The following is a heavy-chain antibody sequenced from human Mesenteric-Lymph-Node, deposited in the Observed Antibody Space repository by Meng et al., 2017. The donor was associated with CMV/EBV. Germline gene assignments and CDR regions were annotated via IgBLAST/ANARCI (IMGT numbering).Heavy chain of an antibody. D-gene: IGHD5-12*01. J-gene: IGHJ4*02. CDR1: GFTFSSYG. Sequence: GESLKISCAASGFTFSSYGMHWVRQAPGKGLEWVAFIRYDGSNKYYADSVKGRFTISRDNSKNTLYLQMNSLRAEDTAVYYCARGWLRLGRGLGYWGQGTLVTVSS. CDR3: ARGWLRLGRGLGY. V-gene: IGHV3-30*02. CDR2: IRYDGSNK.